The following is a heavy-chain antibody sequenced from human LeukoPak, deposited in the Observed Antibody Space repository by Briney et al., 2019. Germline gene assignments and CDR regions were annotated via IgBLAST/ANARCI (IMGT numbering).Heavy chain of an antibody. CDR2: INHSGNT. CDR3: ARDPTTVVTLPYYFDD. Sequence: SETLSLTCAVSGGSFIGSHWNWIRQPPGKGLECIGEINHSGNTNYNPSLKSRVTISVDTSKNQFSLKLRSVTAADTAVYYCARDPTTVVTLPYYFDDWGQGTLVTVSS. J-gene: IGHJ4*02. V-gene: IGHV4-34*01. D-gene: IGHD4-23*01. CDR1: GGSFIGSH.